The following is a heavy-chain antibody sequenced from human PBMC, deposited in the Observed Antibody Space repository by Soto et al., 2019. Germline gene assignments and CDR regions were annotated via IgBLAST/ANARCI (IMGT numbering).Heavy chain of an antibody. CDR2: ISYDGGNK. CDR1: GFTFSSYG. D-gene: IGHD3-10*01. Sequence: QVQLVESGGGVVQPGRSLRLSCAASGFTFSSYGMHWVRQAPGKGLEWVAAISYDGGNKYSADSVKGRFTISRDNSKNTRYLQMNSLRAEDTAVYYCTKGLWFGESPDYWGQGTLVTVSS. J-gene: IGHJ4*02. V-gene: IGHV3-30*18. CDR3: TKGLWFGESPDY.